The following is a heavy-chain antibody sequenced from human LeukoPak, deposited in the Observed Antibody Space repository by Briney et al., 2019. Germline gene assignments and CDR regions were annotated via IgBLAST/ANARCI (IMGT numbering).Heavy chain of an antibody. J-gene: IGHJ4*02. Sequence: PGGSLRLSCAASGFTFSSYAMSWVRQAPGKGLEWVAFIRYDGSNKYYADSVKGRFTISRDNSKNTLYLQMNSLRAEDTAVYYCAKDHGMTGYFDYWGQGTLVTVSS. D-gene: IGHD3-9*01. V-gene: IGHV3-30*02. CDR2: IRYDGSNK. CDR3: AKDHGMTGYFDY. CDR1: GFTFSSYA.